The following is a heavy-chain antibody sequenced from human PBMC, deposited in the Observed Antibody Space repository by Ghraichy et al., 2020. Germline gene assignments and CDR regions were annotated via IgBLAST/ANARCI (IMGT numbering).Heavy chain of an antibody. D-gene: IGHD2-15*01. CDR2: IYPKSGDT. CDR3: ARDGYSGGAFDI. J-gene: IGHJ3*02. V-gene: IGHV1-2*02. Sequence: ASVKVSCKASGYTFSDYFIHWVRQAPGQGLEWMAWIYPKSGDTKYAKKFQGRVTMTRDTSINTAYMELSRLRSDDTAVYYCARDGYSGGAFDIWGQRTMVTVSS. CDR1: GYTFSDYF.